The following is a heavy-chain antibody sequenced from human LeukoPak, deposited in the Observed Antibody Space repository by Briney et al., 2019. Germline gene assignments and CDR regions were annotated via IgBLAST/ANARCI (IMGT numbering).Heavy chain of an antibody. V-gene: IGHV3-23*01. Sequence: PGGSLRLSCAASGFTFSTYAMSWVRQAPGKGLEWVSAISGTGGSTFYADSVNGRFTISRDNSKNTLYLQMNSLRVEDTAVYYCAKDLSGSGWNPGDYWGQGTLVTVSS. J-gene: IGHJ4*02. D-gene: IGHD6-19*01. CDR3: AKDLSGSGWNPGDY. CDR2: ISGTGGST. CDR1: GFTFSTYA.